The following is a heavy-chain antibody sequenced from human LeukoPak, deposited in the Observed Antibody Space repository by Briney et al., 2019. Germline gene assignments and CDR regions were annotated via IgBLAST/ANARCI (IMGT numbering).Heavy chain of an antibody. CDR2: IYYSGST. Sequence: SETLSLTCTASGGSISSYYWSWIRQPPGKGLEWIGYIYYSGSTNYNPSLKSRVTISVDTSKNQFSLKLSSVTAADTAVYYCARHREGGSYLYYYYYMDVWGKGTTVTVSS. J-gene: IGHJ6*03. CDR1: GGSISSYY. V-gene: IGHV4-59*08. CDR3: ARHREGGSYLYYYYYMDV. D-gene: IGHD1-26*01.